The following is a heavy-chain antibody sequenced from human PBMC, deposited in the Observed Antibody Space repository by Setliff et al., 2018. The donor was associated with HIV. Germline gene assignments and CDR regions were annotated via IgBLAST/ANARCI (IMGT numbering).Heavy chain of an antibody. D-gene: IGHD5-18*01. J-gene: IGHJ6*02. Sequence: SETLSLTCSVSGGSISRVGYYWSWIRQHPGKGLEWIGYITYSGSTYYNPSLMSQVSISPDTSKNQFSLKLTSVTAADTAVYYCARVGSVIQVTLFGMDVWGQGTTVTVSS. V-gene: IGHV4-31*01. CDR2: ITYSGST. CDR1: GGSISRVGYY. CDR3: ARVGSVIQVTLFGMDV.